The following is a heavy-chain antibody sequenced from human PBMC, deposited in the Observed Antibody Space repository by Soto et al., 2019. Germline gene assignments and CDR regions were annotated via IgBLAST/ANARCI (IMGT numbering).Heavy chain of an antibody. J-gene: IGHJ6*02. CDR3: ARQGYSSGWYSTYGMDV. D-gene: IGHD6-19*01. CDR2: IDPSDSYT. Sequence: GESLKISCKGSGYSFTSYWISWVRQMPGKGLEWMGRIDPSDSYTNYSPSFQGHVTISADKSISTAYLQWSSLKASDTAMYYCARQGYSSGWYSTYGMDVWGQGTTFTVYS. V-gene: IGHV5-10-1*01. CDR1: GYSFTSYW.